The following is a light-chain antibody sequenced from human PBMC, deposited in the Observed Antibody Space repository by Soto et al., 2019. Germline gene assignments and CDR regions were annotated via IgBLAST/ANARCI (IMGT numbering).Light chain of an antibody. J-gene: IGLJ2*01. CDR3: SSYTSSSPHVV. Sequence: QSVLTQPASVSGSPGQSITISCTGTSSDVGGYNYVSWYQQHPGKAPKLIIYDVSNRPSGVSNRFSGSKSGNTASLTISGLQAEDEADYYCSSYTSSSPHVVFGGGTKLT. V-gene: IGLV2-14*01. CDR2: DVS. CDR1: SSDVGGYNY.